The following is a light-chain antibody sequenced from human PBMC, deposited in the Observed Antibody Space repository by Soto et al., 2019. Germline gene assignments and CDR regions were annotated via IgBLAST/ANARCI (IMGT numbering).Light chain of an antibody. J-gene: IGKJ1*01. CDR3: QQYYSYWT. Sequence: PSTLSASVGDRVTITCRASQSISSWLAWYQQKPGKAPKLLIYDASNLESGVPSTFSGSGSGTEFTLTISSLQPDDFATYYSQQYYSYWTFGQGTKVDIK. CDR2: DAS. V-gene: IGKV1-5*01. CDR1: QSISSW.